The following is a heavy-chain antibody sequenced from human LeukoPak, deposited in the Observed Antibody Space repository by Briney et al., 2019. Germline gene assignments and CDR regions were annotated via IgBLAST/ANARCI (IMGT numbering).Heavy chain of an antibody. CDR2: SYYSGGT. D-gene: IGHD4/OR15-4a*01. Sequence: ASETLSLTCTVSGGSLNNYYWGWIRQAAGRGLEWIAYSYYSGGTNYNSSLKSRVTMSIDTSKNQFSLRLSSVTAADTAVYYCARRPGEYGGNDFDYWGQGTLVTVSS. J-gene: IGHJ4*02. V-gene: IGHV4-59*08. CDR3: ARRPGEYGGNDFDY. CDR1: GGSLNNYY.